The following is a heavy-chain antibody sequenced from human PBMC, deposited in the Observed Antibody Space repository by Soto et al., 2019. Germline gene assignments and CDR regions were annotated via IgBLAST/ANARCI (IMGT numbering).Heavy chain of an antibody. CDR2: INHSATI. Sequence: PSETLSLTCAVSGGSFSGFYWTWIRQPPGEGLEWIGEINHSATINFNPSLRSRLTISLDSSKKHFSLKLTSLTAADAAVYYCARADRTLVTSYGLDVWGQGTTVTVSS. V-gene: IGHV4-34*01. CDR3: ARADRTLVTSYGLDV. CDR1: GGSFSGFY. J-gene: IGHJ6*02. D-gene: IGHD2-21*02.